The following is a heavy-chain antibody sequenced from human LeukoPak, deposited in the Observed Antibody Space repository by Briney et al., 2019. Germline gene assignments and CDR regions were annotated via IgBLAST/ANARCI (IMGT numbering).Heavy chain of an antibody. D-gene: IGHD3/OR15-3a*01. Sequence: PSETLSLTCTVSGGSISSSSYYWGWIRQPPGKGLEWIVSIYYSGSTYYNPSLKSRVTISVDTSKNQFSLKLSSVTAADTAVYYCARHGTGTFDYWGQGTLVTVSS. CDR2: IYYSGST. CDR3: ARHGTGTFDY. CDR1: GGSISSSSYY. V-gene: IGHV4-39*01. J-gene: IGHJ4*02.